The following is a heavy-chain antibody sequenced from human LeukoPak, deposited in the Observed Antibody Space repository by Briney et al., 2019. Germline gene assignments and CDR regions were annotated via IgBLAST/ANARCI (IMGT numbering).Heavy chain of an antibody. D-gene: IGHD5-18*01. Sequence: GGSLRLSCAASGSTVSSNYMSWVRQAPGKGLEWVSVIYSGGSTYYADSVKGRFTISRDNSKNTLYLQMNSLRAEDTAVYYCARAVAGYSYGYLIDYYYMDVWGKGTTVTVSS. CDR1: GSTVSSNY. J-gene: IGHJ6*03. CDR3: ARAVAGYSYGYLIDYYYMDV. V-gene: IGHV3-53*01. CDR2: IYSGGST.